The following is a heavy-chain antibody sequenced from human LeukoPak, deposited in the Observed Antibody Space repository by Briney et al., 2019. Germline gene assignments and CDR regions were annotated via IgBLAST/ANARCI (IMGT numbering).Heavy chain of an antibody. Sequence: SVKVSCTASGGTFSSYAVSWVRQAPGQGLEWMGGIIPIFGTANYAQKFQGRVTITTDESTSTAYMELSSLRSEDTAVYYCARGGKQPGNWFDPWGQGTLVTVSS. V-gene: IGHV1-69*05. J-gene: IGHJ5*02. D-gene: IGHD6-13*01. CDR3: ARGGKQPGNWFDP. CDR2: IIPIFGTA. CDR1: GGTFSSYA.